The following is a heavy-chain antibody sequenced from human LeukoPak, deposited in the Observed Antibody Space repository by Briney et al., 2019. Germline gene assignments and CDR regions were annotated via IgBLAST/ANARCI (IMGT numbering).Heavy chain of an antibody. V-gene: IGHV1-24*01. CDR1: GYTLTELS. J-gene: IGHJ4*02. CDR2: FDPEDGET. D-gene: IGHD6-13*01. Sequence: EASVKVSCRFSGYTLTELSMHGVRQAPGKGLEGMGGFDPEDGETIYAQKFQGRDTVTEDTSTDTAYMELSSLRSEDTAVYYCAVGSSSWYYFDYWGEGTLVTVSS. CDR3: AVGSSSWYYFDY.